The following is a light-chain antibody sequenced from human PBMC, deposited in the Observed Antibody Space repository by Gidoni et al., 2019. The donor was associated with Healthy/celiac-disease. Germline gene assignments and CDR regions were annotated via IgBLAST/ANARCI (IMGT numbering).Light chain of an antibody. J-gene: IGKJ1*01. CDR3: QQSYSTPWT. CDR2: YAS. Sequence: DIQMTQSPSSLSASVGDIVTINCRASQSMSSYLNWYQQKPGKDPKLLIYYASSLQSGVPSRFSSSGSGTDFTLIISSLQPEDFATYYCQQSYSTPWTFGQGTKVEIK. CDR1: QSMSSY. V-gene: IGKV1-39*01.